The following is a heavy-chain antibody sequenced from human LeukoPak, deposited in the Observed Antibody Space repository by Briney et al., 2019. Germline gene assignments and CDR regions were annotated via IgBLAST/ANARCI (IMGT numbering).Heavy chain of an antibody. V-gene: IGHV3-23*01. CDR2: ISGSGGST. Sequence: GGTLRLSCAASGFTFSSYGMSWVRQAPGKGLEWVSAISGSGGSTYYADSVKGRFTISRDNSKNTLYLQMNSLRAEDTAVYYCAKSLGSGSYYYYYYYMDVWGKGTTVTISS. J-gene: IGHJ6*03. CDR3: AKSLGSGSYYYYYYYMDV. CDR1: GFTFSSYG. D-gene: IGHD3-10*01.